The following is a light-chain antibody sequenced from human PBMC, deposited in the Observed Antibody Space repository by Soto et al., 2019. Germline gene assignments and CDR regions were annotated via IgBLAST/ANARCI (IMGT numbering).Light chain of an antibody. Sequence: QSVLTQPPSVSGAPGQRVTISCTGSSSNVGAGYDVHWYQQPPGAAPKLLIYSNNNRPSGVPDRFSGSKSGNSASLVITGLQAEDEADYYCSSYTSSSTLVFGTGTKVTVL. J-gene: IGLJ1*01. CDR2: SNN. CDR3: SSYTSSSTLV. CDR1: SSNVGAGYD. V-gene: IGLV1-40*01.